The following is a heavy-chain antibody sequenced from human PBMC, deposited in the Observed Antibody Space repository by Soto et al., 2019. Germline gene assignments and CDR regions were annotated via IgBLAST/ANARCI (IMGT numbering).Heavy chain of an antibody. CDR3: ARDGRYYYGSAFDY. Sequence: SETLSLTCTVSGGSISSYYWSWIRQPPGKGLEWIGYIYYSGSTNYNPSLKSRVTISVDTSKNQFSLKLSSVTAADTAVYYCARDGRYYYGSAFDYWGQGTLVTVSS. D-gene: IGHD3-10*01. CDR2: IYYSGST. J-gene: IGHJ4*02. CDR1: GGSISSYY. V-gene: IGHV4-59*12.